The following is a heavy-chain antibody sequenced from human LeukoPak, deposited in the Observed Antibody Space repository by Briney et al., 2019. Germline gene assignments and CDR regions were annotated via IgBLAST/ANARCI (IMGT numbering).Heavy chain of an antibody. D-gene: IGHD2-8*01. CDR1: GFTFRGYW. CDR3: ARVEGPNYYFYGMDV. Sequence: GGSLRLSCAASGFTFRGYWMHWVRQAPGKGLVWVSRIDSDGSTTTYADSVRGRFTISRDNAKNTLYLQMNSLGAEDTAVYYCARVEGPNYYFYGMDVWGQGTTVTVFS. J-gene: IGHJ6*02. CDR2: IDSDGSTT. V-gene: IGHV3-74*01.